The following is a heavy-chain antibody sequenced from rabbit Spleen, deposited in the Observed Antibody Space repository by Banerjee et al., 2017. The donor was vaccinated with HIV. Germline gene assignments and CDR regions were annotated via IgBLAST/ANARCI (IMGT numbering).Heavy chain of an antibody. D-gene: IGHD1-1*01. CDR3: ARYLNGGALYTTMDL. V-gene: IGHV1S45*01. CDR2: INTATGKA. Sequence: QEQLEESGGGLVKPEGSLTLTCKASGFSFSDRDVMCWVRQAPGKGLEWIACINTATGKAVYATWAKGRFPVSKTSSTTGTLQMTSLTAADTATYFCARYLNGGALYTTMDLWGPGTLVTVS. CDR1: GFSFSDRDV. J-gene: IGHJ6*01.